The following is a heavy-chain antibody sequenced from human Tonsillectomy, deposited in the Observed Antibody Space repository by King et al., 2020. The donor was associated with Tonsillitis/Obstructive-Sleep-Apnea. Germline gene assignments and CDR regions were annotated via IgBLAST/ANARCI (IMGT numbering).Heavy chain of an antibody. CDR1: GFTVSDKN. CDR2: FYAGGTP. V-gene: IGHV3-53*01. J-gene: IGHJ4*02. Sequence: VQLVESGGGLIQPGGSLRLSCAASGFTVSDKNMSWVRQAPGKGLEWVSIFYAGGTPYAADSVKGRFTISRDNSKNTLFLQLNSLKAEDSAVYYCARGWGIMWGQGTLVTVSS. CDR3: ARGWGIM. D-gene: IGHD3-16*01.